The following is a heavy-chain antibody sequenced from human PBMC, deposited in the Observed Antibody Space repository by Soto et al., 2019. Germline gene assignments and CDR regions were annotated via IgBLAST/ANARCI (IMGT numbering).Heavy chain of an antibody. D-gene: IGHD3-10*01. CDR3: ARDPSHGSGSYLDY. Sequence: GGSLRLSCVASGFSFNNYGMHWVRQAPGKGLEWVAVIWYDGSNKYYADSVKGRFTISGDNSENTLYLQMSSLRAEDTAVYFCARDPSHGSGSYLDYWGQGALVNVSS. CDR1: GFSFNNYG. J-gene: IGHJ4*02. CDR2: IWYDGSNK. V-gene: IGHV3-33*01.